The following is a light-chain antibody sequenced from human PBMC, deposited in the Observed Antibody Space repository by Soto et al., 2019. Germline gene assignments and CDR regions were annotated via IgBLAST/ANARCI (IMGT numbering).Light chain of an antibody. CDR3: QQFGSSPT. V-gene: IGKV3-20*01. J-gene: IGKJ1*01. Sequence: EIVLTQSPGTLSLSPGERATLSCRASQSVGSRYLAWYQQKPGQAPRLLIDGASSRATGIPDRFSGSGSGTDFTLTISRLEPEDSALYYCQQFGSSPTFGQGTKVEIK. CDR2: GAS. CDR1: QSVGSRY.